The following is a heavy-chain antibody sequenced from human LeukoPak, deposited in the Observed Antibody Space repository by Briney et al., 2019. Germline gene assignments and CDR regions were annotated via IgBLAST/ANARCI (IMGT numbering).Heavy chain of an antibody. Sequence: GGSLRLSCAASGFTFSNAWMSWVRQAPGKGLEWVGRITSKTDGGTTDYVAPVKGRFTISRDDAKNMLYLQMNSLKTDDTAVYYCTTDLRYFDRTGFAFDVWGQGTLVTVSS. CDR3: TTDLRYFDRTGFAFDV. CDR2: ITSKTDGGTT. D-gene: IGHD3-9*01. V-gene: IGHV3-15*01. J-gene: IGHJ3*01. CDR1: GFTFSNAW.